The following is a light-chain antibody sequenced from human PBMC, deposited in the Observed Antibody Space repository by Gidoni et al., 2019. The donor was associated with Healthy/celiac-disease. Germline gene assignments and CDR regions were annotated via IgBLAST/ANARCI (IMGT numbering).Light chain of an antibody. CDR2: DAS. J-gene: IGKJ4*01. CDR1: PSVSSY. V-gene: IGKV3-11*01. Sequence: EIVLPQSPATLSLSTGERATLSCRTSPSVSSYLAWYQQKPGQAPRLLIYDASNRATGIPARFSGSGSGTDFTLTISSLEPEDFAVYYCQQRSNWPPPLTFGGGTKVEIK. CDR3: QQRSNWPPPLT.